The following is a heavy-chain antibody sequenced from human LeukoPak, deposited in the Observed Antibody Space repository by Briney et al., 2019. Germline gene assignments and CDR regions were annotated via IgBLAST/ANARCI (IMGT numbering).Heavy chain of an antibody. CDR2: IKSKADGGTT. CDR1: GFTFSNAW. J-gene: IGHJ4*02. V-gene: IGHV3-15*01. Sequence: GGSLRLSCAASGFTFSNAWMSWVRQAPGKGLEWVGRIKSKADGGTTDYAAPVEGRFTISRDDSKDTLYLQMNSLKTEDTAVYYCTTEGFYYDSSGYSPLDHWGQGTLVTVSS. D-gene: IGHD3-22*01. CDR3: TTEGFYYDSSGYSPLDH.